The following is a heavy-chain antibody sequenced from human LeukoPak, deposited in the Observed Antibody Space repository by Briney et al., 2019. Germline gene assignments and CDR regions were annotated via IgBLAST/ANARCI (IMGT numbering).Heavy chain of an antibody. V-gene: IGHV1-2*02. CDR3: AIASDWYYLDH. CDR1: GYRFTGYY. Sequence: ASVKVSCKAFGYRFTGYYIHWVRQAPGQGLEWMGWINPNSGDTNSAQKFQGRVTMTRDTSISTAYMELSRLKSDDTAVYYCAIASDWYYLDHWGQGTLVTVSS. CDR2: INPNSGDT. D-gene: IGHD6-19*01. J-gene: IGHJ4*02.